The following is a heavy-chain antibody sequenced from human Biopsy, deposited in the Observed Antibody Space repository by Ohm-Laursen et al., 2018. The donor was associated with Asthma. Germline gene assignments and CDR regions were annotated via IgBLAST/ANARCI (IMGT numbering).Heavy chain of an antibody. CDR1: GFTFSSFA. D-gene: IGHD3-10*01. CDR3: AKDRFDGSVTSHYYYYGIDV. Sequence: SLRLSCSASGFTFSSFAMTWVRQAPGKGPEWVALISYDGREKGYVDSVKGRFTISRDNFRNTLYVEMSSLRPEDSATYYCAKDRFDGSVTSHYYYYGIDVWGQGTAVTVSS. V-gene: IGHV3-30*18. CDR2: ISYDGREK. J-gene: IGHJ6*02.